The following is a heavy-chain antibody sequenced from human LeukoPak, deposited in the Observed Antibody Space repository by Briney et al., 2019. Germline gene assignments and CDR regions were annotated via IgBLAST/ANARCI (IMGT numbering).Heavy chain of an antibody. CDR1: GYTFTSYA. Sequence: GASVKVSCKVSGYTFTSYAMHWVRQAPGQRLEWMGWINAGNGNTKYSQKFQGRVTITRDTSASTAYMELSSLRSEDTAVYYCARQAVPAANGGGIDYWGQGTLVTVSS. CDR3: ARQAVPAANGGGIDY. D-gene: IGHD2-2*01. CDR2: INAGNGNT. V-gene: IGHV1-3*01. J-gene: IGHJ4*02.